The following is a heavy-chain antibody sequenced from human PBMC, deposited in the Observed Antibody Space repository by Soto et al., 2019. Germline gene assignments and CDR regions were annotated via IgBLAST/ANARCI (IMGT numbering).Heavy chain of an antibody. CDR3: AKDFRRGTVAPCYFDF. Sequence: GGSLRLSCAASGFTFSSYAMSWVRQAPGKGLEWVSAISGSGGSTYYADSVKGRFTTSRDNSKNTLYLQMNSLRAEDTAVYYCAKDFRRGTVAPCYFDFWGQGTLVTVSS. V-gene: IGHV3-23*01. CDR2: ISGSGGST. J-gene: IGHJ4*02. CDR1: GFTFSSYA. D-gene: IGHD4-17*01.